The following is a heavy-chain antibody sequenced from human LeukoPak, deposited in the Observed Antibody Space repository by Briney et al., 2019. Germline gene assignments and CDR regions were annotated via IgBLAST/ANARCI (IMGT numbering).Heavy chain of an antibody. CDR3: ASSRIVGATDAFDI. V-gene: IGHV5-51*01. CDR2: IYPGDSDT. Sequence: GESLKISCKGSGYSFTSYWIAWVRQMPGKGLEWMGIIYPGDSDTKYSPSFQGQVTISADKSITTAYLQWSSPKASDTAMYYCASSRIVGATDAFDIWGQGTMVTVSS. D-gene: IGHD1-26*01. J-gene: IGHJ3*02. CDR1: GYSFTSYW.